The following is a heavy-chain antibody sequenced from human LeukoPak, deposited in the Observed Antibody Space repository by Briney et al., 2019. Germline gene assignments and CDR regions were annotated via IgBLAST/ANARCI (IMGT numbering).Heavy chain of an antibody. Sequence: GGSLRLSCTASGFTFGDYAMSWFRQAPGKGLERVGFIRSKAYGGTTEYAASVKGRFTISRDDSKSIAYLQMNSLKAEDTAVYYCTRSRRVYCGGDCYSFDYWGQGTLVTVSS. D-gene: IGHD2-21*02. CDR2: IRSKAYGGTT. J-gene: IGHJ4*02. V-gene: IGHV3-49*03. CDR3: TRSRRVYCGGDCYSFDY. CDR1: GFTFGDYA.